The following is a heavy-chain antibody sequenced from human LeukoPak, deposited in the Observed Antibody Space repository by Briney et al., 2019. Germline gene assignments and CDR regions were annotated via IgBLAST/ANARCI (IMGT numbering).Heavy chain of an antibody. D-gene: IGHD3-22*01. J-gene: IGHJ4*02. CDR3: ARDWYYYDSSGLLLGDY. CDR1: GYTFTGYY. CDR2: INPSSGGT. Sequence: ASVKVSCKASGYTFTGYYMHWVRQAPGQGLEWMGWINPSSGGTNYAQKFQGRVTMTRDTSISTAYMELSRLRSDDTAVYYCARDWYYYDSSGLLLGDYWGQGTLVTVSS. V-gene: IGHV1-2*02.